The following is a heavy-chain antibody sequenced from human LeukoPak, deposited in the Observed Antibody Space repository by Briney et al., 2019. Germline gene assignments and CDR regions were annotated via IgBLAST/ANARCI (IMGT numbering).Heavy chain of an antibody. J-gene: IGHJ6*04. CDR2: IYSGGTT. CDR1: GFTVRSYF. V-gene: IGHV3-66*01. Sequence: GGSLRLSCAASGFTVRSYFMSWVRQAPGKGLEWVSLIYSGGTTFSEDSVKGRFTISRDNSKNTLYLQMNSLRAEDTAVYYCAELGITMIGGVWGKGTTVTISS. CDR3: AELGITMIGGV. D-gene: IGHD3-10*02.